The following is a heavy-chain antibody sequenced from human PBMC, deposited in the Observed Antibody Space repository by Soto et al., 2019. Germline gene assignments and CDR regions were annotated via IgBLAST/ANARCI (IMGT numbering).Heavy chain of an antibody. CDR3: AKDRGIIVKAGDAFDV. CDR1: GFTLSMSA. D-gene: IGHD3-16*02. J-gene: IGHJ3*01. V-gene: IGHV3-23*04. CDR2: ISDSGDRT. Sequence: EEQLVETGGGVIQRGGSLRLSCAGSGFTLSMSAVSWVRQAPGKGLEWVSYISDSGDRTYYADSVKGRFTISRDRSKNTVSLQMNTLRAEDTALYYCAKDRGIIVKAGDAFDVWGQGTMVTVSS.